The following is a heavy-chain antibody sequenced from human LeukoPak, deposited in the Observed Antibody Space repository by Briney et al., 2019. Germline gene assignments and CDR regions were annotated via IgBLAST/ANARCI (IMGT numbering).Heavy chain of an antibody. CDR2: IYTSGST. D-gene: IGHD1-26*01. V-gene: IGHV4-4*07. J-gene: IGHJ6*03. Sequence: SETLSLTCTVSGGSISSYYWSWIRQPAGKGLEWIGRIYTSGSTNYNPSLKSRVTMSVDTSKNQFSLKLGSVTAADTAMYYCARASGNYHNYYYYYYMDVWGKGTTVTVSS. CDR1: GGSISSYY. CDR3: ARASGNYHNYYYYYYMDV.